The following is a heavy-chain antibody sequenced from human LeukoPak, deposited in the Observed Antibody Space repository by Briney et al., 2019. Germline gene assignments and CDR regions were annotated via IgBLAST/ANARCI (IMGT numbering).Heavy chain of an antibody. D-gene: IGHD6-19*01. V-gene: IGHV1-46*01. CDR1: GYTFTSYY. CDR3: ARTLSGSLLDY. J-gene: IGHJ4*02. Sequence: ASVKVSCKASGYTFTSYYMHWERQPPGQGLEWMGIINPSGGSTSYAQKFQGRVTMTRDTSTSTVYMELSSLRSEETAVYYCARTLSGSLLDYWGQGTLVTVSS. CDR2: INPSGGST.